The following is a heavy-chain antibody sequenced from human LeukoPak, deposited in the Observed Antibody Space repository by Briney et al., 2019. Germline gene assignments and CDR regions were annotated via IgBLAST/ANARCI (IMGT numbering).Heavy chain of an antibody. CDR1: GFTFSSYG. CDR3: AKPVTPRIGNTDDY. J-gene: IGHJ4*02. Sequence: GGSLRLSCAASGFTFSSYGMHWVRQAPGKGLEWVAVISYDGSNKYHADSVKGRFTISRDNSKNTLYLQMNSLRAEDTAVYYCAKPVTPRIGNTDDYWGQGTLVTVSS. V-gene: IGHV3-30*18. CDR2: ISYDGSNK. D-gene: IGHD2/OR15-2a*01.